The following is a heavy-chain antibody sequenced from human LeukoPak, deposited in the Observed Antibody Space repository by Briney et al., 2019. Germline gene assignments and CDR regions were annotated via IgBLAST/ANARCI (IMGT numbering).Heavy chain of an antibody. CDR2: ISSSSYYI. CDR1: GGSISRSRDY. CDR3: ARDPPLVSGPVYYYYYMGV. J-gene: IGHJ6*03. Sequence: PSETLSLTCTVSGGSISRSRDYWGWVRQAPGKGLEWVSSISSSSYYIYYTDSVKGRFTISRDNAKNSLYLQMNSLRAEDTAVYYCARDPPLVSGPVYYYYYMGVWGKGTTVTVSS. D-gene: IGHD5/OR15-5a*01. V-gene: IGHV3-21*01.